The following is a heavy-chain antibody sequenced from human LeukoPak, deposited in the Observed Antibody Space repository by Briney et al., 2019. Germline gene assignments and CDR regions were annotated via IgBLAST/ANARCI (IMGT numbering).Heavy chain of an antibody. CDR3: ARVATMIVVYAFDI. Sequence: PSETLSLTCTVSGGSISSSNWWSLVRQPPGKVLEWMGEIYHSGSTNYNPSLKSRVTISVDKSKNQFSLKLSSVTAADTAVYYCARVATMIVVYAFDIWGQGTLVTVSS. CDR1: GGSISSSNW. CDR2: IYHSGST. D-gene: IGHD3-22*01. J-gene: IGHJ4*02. V-gene: IGHV4-4*02.